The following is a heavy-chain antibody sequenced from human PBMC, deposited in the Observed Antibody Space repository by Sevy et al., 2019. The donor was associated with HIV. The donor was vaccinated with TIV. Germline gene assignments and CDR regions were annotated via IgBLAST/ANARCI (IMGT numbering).Heavy chain of an antibody. CDR1: GFNFDDYG. Sequence: GGSLRLSCAGSGFNFDDYGMTWVRQVPGKVLEWVSGINWNGGSTAYADSVKVRFIISRDNAKNSLYLQMNSLRAEDTALYYCERTRVERSTYGYHHSHAMDVWGRGTPVTVSS. V-gene: IGHV3-20*04. D-gene: IGHD5-18*01. CDR3: ERTRVERSTYGYHHSHAMDV. CDR2: INWNGGST. J-gene: IGHJ6*02.